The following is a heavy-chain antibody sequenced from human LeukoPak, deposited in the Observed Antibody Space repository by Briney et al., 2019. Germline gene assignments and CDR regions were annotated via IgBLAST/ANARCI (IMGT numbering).Heavy chain of an antibody. CDR2: INPSGGST. D-gene: IGHD3-10*01. J-gene: IGHJ6*02. V-gene: IGHV1-46*01. CDR3: ARDPSGSGSYYYYYGMDV. CDR1: GYTFTSYY. Sequence: ASVKVSCKASGYTFTSYYMHWVRQAPGQGLEWMGIINPSGGSTSYAQKFQGRVTMTRDTSTSTVYMELSSLRSEDTAVYYCARDPSGSGSYYYYYGMDVWGQGTTVTVSS.